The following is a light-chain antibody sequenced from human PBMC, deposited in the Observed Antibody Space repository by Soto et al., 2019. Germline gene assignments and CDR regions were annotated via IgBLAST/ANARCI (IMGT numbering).Light chain of an antibody. CDR2: GAS. J-gene: IGKJ2*01. Sequence: IVLTQSPGTLSLSPGERATLSCRASQSVSSNYLAWYQQKPGQAPRLLISGASNRAADIPERYSGRGPVTDFTRTMSRVEPDDFALYYCRQYEIPATCGQGPKLEIQ. CDR1: QSVSSNY. CDR3: RQYEIPAT. V-gene: IGKV3-20*01.